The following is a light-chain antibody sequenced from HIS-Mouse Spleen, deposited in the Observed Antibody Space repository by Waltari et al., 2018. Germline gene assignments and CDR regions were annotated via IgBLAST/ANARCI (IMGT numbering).Light chain of an antibody. CDR2: EDS. Sequence: SYELTQPPSVSVSPGHTARITCSGDALPKKYAYSYQQKSGQAPVLVIYEDSKRPSGIPERFSGSSSGTMATLTISGAQVEDEADYYCYSTDSSGNHRVFGGGTKLTVL. CDR1: ALPKKY. V-gene: IGLV3-10*01. J-gene: IGLJ2*01. CDR3: YSTDSSGNHRV.